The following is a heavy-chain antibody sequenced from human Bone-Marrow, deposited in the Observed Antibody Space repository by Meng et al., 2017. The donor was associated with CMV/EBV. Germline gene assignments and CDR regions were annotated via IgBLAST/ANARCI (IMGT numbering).Heavy chain of an antibody. D-gene: IGHD3-3*01. CDR1: GFTFSSYA. CDR2: ISGSGGST. CDR3: ARVAIRSGFGMDV. J-gene: IGHJ6*02. V-gene: IGHV3-23*01. Sequence: GGSLRLSCAASGFTFSSYAMSWVRQAPGKGLEWVSAISGSGGSTYYADSVKGRFTISRDNAANSFSLQMNSLRAGDTAVYYCARVAIRSGFGMDVWGQGTTVTVSS.